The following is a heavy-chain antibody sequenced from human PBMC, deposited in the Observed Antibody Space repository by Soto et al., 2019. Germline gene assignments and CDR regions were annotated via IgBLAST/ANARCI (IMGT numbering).Heavy chain of an antibody. Sequence: SETLSLTCTASGGSISSGDYYWSWIRQPTGKGLEWIGYIYYSGSTYYNPSLKSRVTISVDTSKNQFSLKLSSVTAADTAVYYCARAYYYGSGSYSNPNWFDPWGQGTLVTVSS. V-gene: IGHV4-30-4*01. D-gene: IGHD3-10*01. CDR1: GGSISSGDYY. J-gene: IGHJ5*02. CDR2: IYYSGST. CDR3: ARAYYYGSGSYSNPNWFDP.